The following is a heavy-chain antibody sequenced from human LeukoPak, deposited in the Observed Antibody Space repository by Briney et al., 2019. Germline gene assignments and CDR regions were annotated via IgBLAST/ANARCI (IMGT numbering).Heavy chain of an antibody. CDR3: ASSIDFWSGYYPDY. D-gene: IGHD3-3*01. CDR1: GGSISSYY. J-gene: IGHJ4*02. V-gene: IGHV4-59*04. CDR2: IYYSGST. Sequence: SETLSLTCTVSGGSISSYYWSWIRQPPGKGLEWIGYIYYSGSTYYNPSLESRITMSVDMSKNQFSLKLTSVTAADTAVYYCASSIDFWSGYYPDYWGQGTLVTVSS.